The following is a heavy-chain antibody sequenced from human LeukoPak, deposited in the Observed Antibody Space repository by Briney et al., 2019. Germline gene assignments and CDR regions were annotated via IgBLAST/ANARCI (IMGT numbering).Heavy chain of an antibody. D-gene: IGHD3-3*01. CDR2: IYYSGST. CDR3: ASLTRITIFGVVNYYFDY. CDR1: GGSISSGGYY. V-gene: IGHV4-31*03. Sequence: SETLSLTCTVSGGSISSGGYYWSWIRQHPGKGLEWIGYIYYSGSTYYNPSLKSRVTISVDTSKNQFSLKLSPVTAADAAVYYCASLTRITIFGVVNYYFDYWGQGTLVTVSS. J-gene: IGHJ4*02.